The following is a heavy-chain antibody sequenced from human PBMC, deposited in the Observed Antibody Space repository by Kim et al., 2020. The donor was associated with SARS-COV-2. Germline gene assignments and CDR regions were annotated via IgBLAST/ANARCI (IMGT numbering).Heavy chain of an antibody. Sequence: SETLSLTCTVSGASITSYYWTWIRQPPGKGLELTGYIYYSGSTNYNPSLNSRVSLSVDTSKNQFSLKLSSVTAADTAVYYCASYSGSFYFQHWGLGTLITVSS. CDR3: ASYSGSFYFQH. CDR2: IYYSGST. V-gene: IGHV4-59*13. J-gene: IGHJ1*01. CDR1: GASITSYY. D-gene: IGHD1-26*01.